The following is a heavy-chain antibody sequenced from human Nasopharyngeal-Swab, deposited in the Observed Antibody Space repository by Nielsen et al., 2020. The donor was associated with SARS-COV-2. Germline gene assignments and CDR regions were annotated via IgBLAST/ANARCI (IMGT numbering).Heavy chain of an antibody. CDR1: GFTFSSYW. CDR3: ARDFGFCSSTSCSLLTFDY. Sequence: GESLKISCAASGFTFSSYWMSWVRQAPGKGLEWVSYISSSGSTIYYADSVKGRFTISRDNAKNSLYLQMNSLRAEDTAVYYCARDFGFCSSTSCSLLTFDYWGQGTLVTVSS. D-gene: IGHD2-2*01. J-gene: IGHJ4*02. V-gene: IGHV3-48*04. CDR2: ISSSGSTI.